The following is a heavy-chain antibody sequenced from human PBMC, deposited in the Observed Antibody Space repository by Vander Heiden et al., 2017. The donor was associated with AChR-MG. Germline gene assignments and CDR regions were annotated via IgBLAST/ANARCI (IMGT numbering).Heavy chain of an antibody. J-gene: IGHJ4*02. Sequence: QVQLVESGGGVVQPGRSLRLSCSASGFTFSSYAMHWVRQAPGKGLEWVAVISDDGSNKYYADSVKGRFTISRDNSKNTLYLQMNSLRAEDTAVYYCARGARTDYWGQGTLVTVSS. CDR2: ISDDGSNK. CDR1: GFTFSSYA. V-gene: IGHV3-30-3*01. CDR3: ARGARTDY.